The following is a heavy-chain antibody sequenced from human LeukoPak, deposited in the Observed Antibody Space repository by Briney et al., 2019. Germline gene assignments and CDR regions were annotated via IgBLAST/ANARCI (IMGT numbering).Heavy chain of an antibody. V-gene: IGHV3-30*04. CDR3: ARDPITMVRGVINYGMDV. J-gene: IGHJ6*04. CDR2: ISYDGSNK. Sequence: GGSLRLSCAASGFTFSSYAMHWVRRAPGKGLEWVAVISYDGSNKYYADSVKGRFTISRDNSKNTLYLQMNSLRAEDTAVYYCARDPITMVRGVINYGMDVWGKGTTVTVSS. CDR1: GFTFSSYA. D-gene: IGHD3-10*01.